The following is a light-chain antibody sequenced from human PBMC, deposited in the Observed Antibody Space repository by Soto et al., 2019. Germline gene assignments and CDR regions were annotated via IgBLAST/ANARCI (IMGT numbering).Light chain of an antibody. CDR3: SSYTSSSTLEGVV. J-gene: IGLJ2*01. Sequence: QSVLTQPASVSRSPGQSITISCTGTSSDVGGYNYVSWYQQHPGKAPKLMIYDVSNRPSGVSNRFSGSKSGNTASLTISGLQAEDEADYYCSSYTSSSTLEGVVFGGGTKVTVL. CDR1: SSDVGGYNY. V-gene: IGLV2-14*01. CDR2: DVS.